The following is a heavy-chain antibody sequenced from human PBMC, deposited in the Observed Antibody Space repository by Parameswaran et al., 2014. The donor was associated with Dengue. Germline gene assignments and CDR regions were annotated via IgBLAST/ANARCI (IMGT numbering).Heavy chain of an antibody. J-gene: IGHJ4*02. CDR1: GGSISSSSYY. CDR3: ARQLRFGEPFYFDY. V-gene: IGHV4-39*01. D-gene: IGHD3-10*01. CDR2: IYYSGNT. Sequence: ASETLSLTCTVSGGSISSSSYYWGWIRQPPGKGLEWIGSIYYSGNTYYNPSLKSRVTISVDMSKNQFSLKLSSVTAADTAVYYCARQLRFGEPFYFDYWGQGTLVTVSS.